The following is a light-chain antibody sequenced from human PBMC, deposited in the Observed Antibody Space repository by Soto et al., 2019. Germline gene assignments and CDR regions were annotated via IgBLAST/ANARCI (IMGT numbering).Light chain of an antibody. V-gene: IGKV3-20*01. CDR1: HSVSSIY. Sequence: EIVLTQSAGTLSSPPGERATLSCRASHSVSSIYLAWYQQKPGQAPRLLIYGASSRATGIPDRFSGSGSGTDFTSSIRRLEAEDVAVYYCQQYGSSPPITFGQGTRLEIK. CDR2: GAS. J-gene: IGKJ5*01. CDR3: QQYGSSPPIT.